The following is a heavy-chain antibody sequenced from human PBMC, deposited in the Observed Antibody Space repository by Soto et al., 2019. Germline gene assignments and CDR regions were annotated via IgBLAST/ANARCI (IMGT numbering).Heavy chain of an antibody. CDR2: IYYSGST. CDR3: ARVKATLYRHYYFDY. D-gene: IGHD5-12*01. J-gene: IGHJ4*02. CDR1: GGSISSGDYY. Sequence: SETLSLTCTVSGGSISSGDYYWSWIRQPPGKGLEWIGYIYYSGSTYYNPSLKSRVTISVDTSKNQFSLKLSSVTAADTAVYFCARVKATLYRHYYFDYWGQGTPVT. V-gene: IGHV4-30-4*01.